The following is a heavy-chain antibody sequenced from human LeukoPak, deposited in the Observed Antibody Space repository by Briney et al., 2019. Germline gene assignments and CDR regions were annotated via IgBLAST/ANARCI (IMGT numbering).Heavy chain of an antibody. CDR3: VRYDRGLDY. V-gene: IGHV3-7*01. CDR2: MNEDGGRR. D-gene: IGHD1-1*01. J-gene: IGHJ4*01. CDR1: GFTFSGYW. Sequence: PGGSLRLSCVTSGFTFSGYWMTWVRQAPGKGLEWVANMNEDGGRRYYVDSVEGRFTISRDNAKNSVYLQMSSLNVADTAVYYCVRYDRGLDYWGQGTRVTVSS.